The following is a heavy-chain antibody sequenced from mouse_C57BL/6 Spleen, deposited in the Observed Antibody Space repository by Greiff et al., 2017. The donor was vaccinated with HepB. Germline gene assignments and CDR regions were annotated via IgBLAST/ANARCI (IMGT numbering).Heavy chain of an antibody. CDR3: ARHGNLFAY. CDR1: GYTFTSYW. Sequence: VQLQQPGAELVKPGASVKLSCKASGYTFTSYWMQWVKQRPGQGLEWIGEIDPSDSYTNYNQKFKGKATLTVDTSSSTDYMQLSSLTSEDSAVYYCARHGNLFAYWGQGTLVTVSA. V-gene: IGHV1-50*01. D-gene: IGHD2-1*01. J-gene: IGHJ3*01. CDR2: IDPSDSYT.